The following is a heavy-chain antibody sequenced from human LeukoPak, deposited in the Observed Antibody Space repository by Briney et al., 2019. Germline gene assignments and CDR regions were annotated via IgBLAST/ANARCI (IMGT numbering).Heavy chain of an antibody. Sequence: SETLSLTCTVSGGSVSSGSYYWSWIRQPPGEGLEWIGYIYYSGSTNYNPSLKSRVTISVDTSKNQFSLKLSSVTAADTAVYYCATGGARGAFDIWGQGTMVTVSS. V-gene: IGHV4-61*01. D-gene: IGHD3-10*01. CDR3: ATGGARGAFDI. CDR2: IYYSGST. J-gene: IGHJ3*02. CDR1: GGSVSSGSYY.